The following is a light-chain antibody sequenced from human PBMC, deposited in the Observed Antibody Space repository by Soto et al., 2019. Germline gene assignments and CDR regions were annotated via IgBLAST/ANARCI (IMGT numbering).Light chain of an antibody. CDR2: AAS. J-gene: IGKJ4*01. CDR1: QSISSY. Sequence: DIQMTQSPSFLSASVGDIFTITCRASQSISSYLNWYQQKPGKAPKLLIYAASNLQSGVPSRFSGSGSGTDFTLTISSLQPEDFATYYCQQSYTNPTFGGGTKVDIK. V-gene: IGKV1-39*01. CDR3: QQSYTNPT.